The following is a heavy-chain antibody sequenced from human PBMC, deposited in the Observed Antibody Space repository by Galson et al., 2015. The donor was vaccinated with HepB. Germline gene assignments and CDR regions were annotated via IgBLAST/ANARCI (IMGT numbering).Heavy chain of an antibody. CDR3: ARDRMAMARWWGMDV. J-gene: IGHJ6*02. V-gene: IGHV4-59*01. D-gene: IGHD3-10*01. CDR1: GGSISSYY. CDR2: IYYSGST. Sequence: ETLSLTCTVSGGSISSYYWSWIRQPPGKGLEWIGYIYYSGSTNYNPSLKSRVTISIDTSKNQFSLKLSSVTAADTAVYYCARDRMAMARWWGMDVWGQGTTVTVSS.